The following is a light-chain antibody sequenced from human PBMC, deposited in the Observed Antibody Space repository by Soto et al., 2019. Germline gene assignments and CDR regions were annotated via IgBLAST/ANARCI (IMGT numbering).Light chain of an antibody. J-gene: IGLJ3*02. CDR2: EVS. Sequence: QSALTQPPSASGSPGQSVTISCTGTSSEVGGYNYVSWDQQHPGKAPKLMIYEVSKRPSGVPDRFSGSKSGNTASLTVSGLQAEDEADYYCSSYAGSNNFWVFGGGTKVTVL. CDR3: SSYAGSNNFWV. CDR1: SSEVGGYNY. V-gene: IGLV2-8*01.